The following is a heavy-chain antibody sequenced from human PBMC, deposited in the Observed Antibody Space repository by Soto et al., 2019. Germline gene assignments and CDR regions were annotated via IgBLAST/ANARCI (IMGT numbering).Heavy chain of an antibody. D-gene: IGHD2-21*02. J-gene: IGHJ6*02. V-gene: IGHV4-34*01. CDR3: ARADRTLVTSYGLDV. CDR2: INHSGTT. CDR1: GGSFSGFY. Sequence: SETLSLTCAVSGGSFSGFYWTWIRQPPGEGLEWIGEINHSGTTNFNPSLRSRLTISLDSSKKHFSLKLTSMTAADAAVYYCARADRTLVTSYGLDVWGQGTTVTVSS.